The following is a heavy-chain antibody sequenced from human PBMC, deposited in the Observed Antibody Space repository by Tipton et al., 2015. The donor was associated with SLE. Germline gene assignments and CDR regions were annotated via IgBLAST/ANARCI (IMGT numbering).Heavy chain of an antibody. D-gene: IGHD1-1*01. CDR1: GGSFSGYY. CDR3: ARGRNGIPDY. V-gene: IGHV4-34*01. J-gene: IGHJ4*02. CDR2: INHSGST. Sequence: TLSLTCAVYGGSFSGYYWSWIRQPPGKGLEWIGEINHSGSTNYNPSLKSRVTISVDTSRNQFSLKLSSVTAADTAGYYCARGRNGIPDYWGQGTLVTVSS.